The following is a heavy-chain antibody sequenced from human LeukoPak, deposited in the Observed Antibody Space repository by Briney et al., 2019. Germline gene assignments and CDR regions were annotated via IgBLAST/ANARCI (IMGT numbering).Heavy chain of an antibody. CDR2: IYHSGST. CDR3: ARGGYCSGGSCYSDSDY. J-gene: IGHJ4*02. Sequence: PSETLSLTCAVSGYSISSGYYWGWIRQPPGKGLEWIGSIYHSGSTYYNPSLKSRVTISVDTSKNQFSLKLSSVTAADTAVYYCARGGYCSGGSCYSDSDYWGQGTLVTVSS. CDR1: GYSISSGYY. V-gene: IGHV4-38-2*01. D-gene: IGHD2-15*01.